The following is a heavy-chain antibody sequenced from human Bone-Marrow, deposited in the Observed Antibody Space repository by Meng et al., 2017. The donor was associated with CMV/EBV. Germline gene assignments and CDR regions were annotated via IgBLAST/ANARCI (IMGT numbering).Heavy chain of an antibody. Sequence: GECLKISCAASGFTVSSNYMSWVRQAPGKGLEWVSVIYSGGSTYYADSVKGRFTISRDNSKNTLYLQMNSLSAEDTAVYYCAKESSSDYYGKHYYYGMDVWGQGTTVTVSS. CDR2: IYSGGST. D-gene: IGHD3-22*01. CDR1: GFTVSSNY. V-gene: IGHV3-66*01. J-gene: IGHJ6*02. CDR3: AKESSSDYYGKHYYYGMDV.